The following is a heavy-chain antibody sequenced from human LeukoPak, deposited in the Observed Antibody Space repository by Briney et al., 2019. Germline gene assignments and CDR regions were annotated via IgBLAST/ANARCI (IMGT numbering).Heavy chain of an antibody. CDR1: GFTFSSYW. Sequence: GGSLRLSCAASGFTFSSYWMGWVRQAPGKGLEWVANIKQDGSEKYYVDSVKGRFTISRDNAKNSLYLQMNSLRAEDTAVYYCAREGLEENYDILTGYYYYYYGMDVWGQGTTVTVSS. J-gene: IGHJ6*02. D-gene: IGHD3-9*01. CDR2: IKQDGSEK. CDR3: AREGLEENYDILTGYYYYYYGMDV. V-gene: IGHV3-7*01.